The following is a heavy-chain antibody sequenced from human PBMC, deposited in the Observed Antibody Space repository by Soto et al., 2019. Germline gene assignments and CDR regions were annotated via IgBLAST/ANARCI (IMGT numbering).Heavy chain of an antibody. CDR2: ISGSGGST. CDR1: GFTFSSYA. J-gene: IGHJ6*03. D-gene: IGHD2-15*01. Sequence: GGSLRLSCAASGFTFSSYAMSWVRQATGKGLEWVSAISGSGGSTYYADSVKGRFTISRDNSKNTLYLQMNSLRAEDTAVYYCAKAGCSGGSCYSGGLLSYYYYYMDVWGKGTTVTVSS. V-gene: IGHV3-23*01. CDR3: AKAGCSGGSCYSGGLLSYYYYYMDV.